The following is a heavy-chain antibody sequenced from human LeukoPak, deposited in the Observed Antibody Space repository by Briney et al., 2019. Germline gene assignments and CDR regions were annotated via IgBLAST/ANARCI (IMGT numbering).Heavy chain of an antibody. CDR1: GYTFTSYG. CDR2: ISAYNGNT. D-gene: IGHD6-6*01. CDR3: ARVKEGFIAARPGNY. Sequence: ASVKVSCKASGYTFTSYGISWVRQAPGQGLEWMGWISAYNGNTNYAQKLQGRVTMTTDTSTSTAYMELRSLRSDDTAVYYRARVKEGFIAARPGNYWGQGTLVTVSS. V-gene: IGHV1-18*01. J-gene: IGHJ4*02.